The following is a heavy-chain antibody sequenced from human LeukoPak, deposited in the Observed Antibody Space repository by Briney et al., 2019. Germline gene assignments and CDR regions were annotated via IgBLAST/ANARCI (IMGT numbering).Heavy chain of an antibody. V-gene: IGHV4-59*08. D-gene: IGHD5/OR15-5a*01. CDR2: INHSGST. J-gene: IGHJ4*02. CDR1: GGSISSYY. CDR3: ARHSSVRSPFDY. Sequence: PSETLSLTCTVSGGSISSYYWSWIRQPPGKGLEWIGEINHSGSTNYNPSLKSRVTISVDTSKNQFSLKLSSVTAADTAVYYCARHSSVRSPFDYWGQGTLVAVSS.